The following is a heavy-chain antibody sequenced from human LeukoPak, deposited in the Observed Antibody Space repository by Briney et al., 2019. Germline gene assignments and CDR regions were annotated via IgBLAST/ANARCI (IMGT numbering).Heavy chain of an antibody. CDR1: GGSITSSIYF. CDR3: ARRDDHGGYIDY. V-gene: IGHV4-39*01. D-gene: IGHD4-23*01. CDR2: IYYSGST. Sequence: SETLSLTCTVSGGSITSSIYFWGWIRQPPGTGLEWIGSIYYSGSTYYNPSLKSRVTISVYTSKNQFSLKLTSVTAADTALYYCARRDDHGGYIDYWGQGTLVTVSS. J-gene: IGHJ4*02.